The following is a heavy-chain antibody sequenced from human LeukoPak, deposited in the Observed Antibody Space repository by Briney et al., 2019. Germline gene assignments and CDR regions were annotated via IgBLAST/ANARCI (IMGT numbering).Heavy chain of an antibody. D-gene: IGHD3-10*01. Sequence: GGSLRLSCAASGFTFSDYYMSWIRQAPGKGLEWVSYISSSGSTIYYADSVKGRFTISRDNAKNSLYLQMNSLRAEDTAVYYCARDDSGTMVRGKGYGMDVWGQGTTVTVSS. CDR3: ARDDSGTMVRGKGYGMDV. CDR2: ISSSGSTI. CDR1: GFTFSDYY. V-gene: IGHV3-11*01. J-gene: IGHJ6*02.